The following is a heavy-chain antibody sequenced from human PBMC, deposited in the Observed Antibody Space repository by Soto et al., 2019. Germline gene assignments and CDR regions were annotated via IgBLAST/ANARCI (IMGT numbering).Heavy chain of an antibody. Sequence: ASVKVSCKTSGYTFSNYGITWVRQAPGQPLEWLGWISLYSDGTNYAQKFQGRVSMTTDTSTTTAYMELRGLRSDDTAVYYCARVVPGAEAWFGPWGQGTLVTVSS. CDR2: ISLYSDGT. J-gene: IGHJ5*02. CDR3: ARVVPGAEAWFGP. CDR1: GYTFSNYG. D-gene: IGHD2-2*01. V-gene: IGHV1-18*01.